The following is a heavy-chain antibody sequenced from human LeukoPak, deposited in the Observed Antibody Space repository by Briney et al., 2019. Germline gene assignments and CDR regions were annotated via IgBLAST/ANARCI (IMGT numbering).Heavy chain of an antibody. CDR1: GFTFSNYG. CDR2: ISYDGSNK. J-gene: IGHJ4*02. CDR3: AKDFDYDSSDDY. Sequence: PGRSLRLSCAASGFTFSNYGMHWVRQAPGKGLEWVAMISYDGSNKYYVDSVKGRFTISRDNSKNTLYLQMNSLRAEDTAVYYCAKDFDYDSSDDYWGQGTLVTVSS. V-gene: IGHV3-30*18. D-gene: IGHD3-22*01.